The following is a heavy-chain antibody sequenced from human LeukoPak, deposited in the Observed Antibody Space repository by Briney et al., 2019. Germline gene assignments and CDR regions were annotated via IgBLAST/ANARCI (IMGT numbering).Heavy chain of an antibody. CDR3: TTYRSGHY. Sequence: GSLRLSCAASGFIFSGSDMHWVRQASGKGLEWVGRVTIKANNYATAYPASVKGRFTISRDDSENTAYLQMNSLRTEDTAVYYCTTYRSGHYWGQGTLVSVSS. J-gene: IGHJ4*02. CDR1: GFIFSGSD. CDR2: VTIKANNYAT. D-gene: IGHD6-19*01. V-gene: IGHV3-73*01.